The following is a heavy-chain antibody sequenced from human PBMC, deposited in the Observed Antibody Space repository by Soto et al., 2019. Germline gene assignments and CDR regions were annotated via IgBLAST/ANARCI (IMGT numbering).Heavy chain of an antibody. CDR3: ARHYCSSTSCYPVYYYYYGMDV. CDR1: GYSFTSYW. J-gene: IGHJ6*02. D-gene: IGHD2-2*01. CDR2: IYPGDSDT. V-gene: IGHV5-51*01. Sequence: GESPKISCKGSGYSFTSYWLGWVRQMPGKGLEWMGIIYPGDSDTRYSPSFQGQVTISADKSISTAYLQWSSLKASDTAMYYCARHYCSSTSCYPVYYYYYGMDVWGQGTTVTVSS.